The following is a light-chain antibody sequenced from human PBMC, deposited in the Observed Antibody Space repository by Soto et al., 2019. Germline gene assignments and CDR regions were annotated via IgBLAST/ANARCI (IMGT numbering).Light chain of an antibody. CDR2: DVT. Sequence: QSALTQPRSVSGSPGESVTISCTGTSSDVGAYNYVSWYQQHPGKAPKLMIYDVTRRPSGVPDRFSGSKSGTSASLAISGLQSEDEADYYCAAWDDSLNGDVFGTGTKVTVL. V-gene: IGLV2-11*01. CDR1: SSDVGAYNY. J-gene: IGLJ1*01. CDR3: AAWDDSLNGDV.